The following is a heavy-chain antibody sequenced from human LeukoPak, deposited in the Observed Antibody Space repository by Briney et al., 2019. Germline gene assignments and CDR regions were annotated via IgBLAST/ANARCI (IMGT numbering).Heavy chain of an antibody. CDR2: IIPIFGTA. Sequence: SVKVSCKASGGTFSSYAISWVRQAPGQGLEWMGGIIPIFGTANYAQKFQGRVTITADESTSTAYMELSSLRSEDTAVYYCARDFVVVPAAIVNWFDPWGQGTLVTVPS. D-gene: IGHD2-2*01. CDR3: ARDFVVVPAAIVNWFDP. V-gene: IGHV1-69*13. CDR1: GGTFSSYA. J-gene: IGHJ5*02.